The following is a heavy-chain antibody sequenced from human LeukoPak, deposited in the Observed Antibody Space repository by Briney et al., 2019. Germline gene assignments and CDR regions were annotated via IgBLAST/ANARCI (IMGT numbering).Heavy chain of an antibody. V-gene: IGHV1-46*02. D-gene: IGHD3-9*01. CDR2: INPSGGST. J-gene: IGHJ4*02. Sequence: ASVKVSCKASGGTFNRYAISWVRQAPGQGLEWMGIINPSGGSTSYAQKFQGRVTMTRDMSTSTVYMELSSLRSEDTAVYYCARARILTGYNYYFDYWGQGTLVTVSS. CDR1: GGTFNRYA. CDR3: ARARILTGYNYYFDY.